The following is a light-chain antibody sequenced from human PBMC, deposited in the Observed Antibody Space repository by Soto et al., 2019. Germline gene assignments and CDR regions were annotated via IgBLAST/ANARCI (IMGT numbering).Light chain of an antibody. CDR2: DAS. CDR1: QSVGRH. CDR3: QQRNNWPPAT. Sequence: ETVLTQSPATLSLSPGERATLSCRASQSVGRHLAWYQQKPGQAPRLLIYDASNRATGVPARFSGSGSGTDFSLCISSLEPEDFAVYYCQQRNNWPPATFGGGTKVEIK. V-gene: IGKV3-11*01. J-gene: IGKJ4*01.